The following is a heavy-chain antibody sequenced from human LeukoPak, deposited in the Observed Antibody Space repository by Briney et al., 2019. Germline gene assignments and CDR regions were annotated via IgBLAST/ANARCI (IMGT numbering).Heavy chain of an antibody. V-gene: IGHV4-4*07. Sequence: SETLSLTCTVSGGSISSYYWSWIRQPAGKGLEWIGRIYTSGSTNYNPSLKSRVTMSVDTSKNQFSLKLSSVTAADTAVYYCARVGYYDSSGYYYVGWFDYWGQGTLVTVSS. CDR1: GGSISSYY. CDR3: ARVGYYDSSGYYYVGWFDY. J-gene: IGHJ4*02. CDR2: IYTSGST. D-gene: IGHD3-22*01.